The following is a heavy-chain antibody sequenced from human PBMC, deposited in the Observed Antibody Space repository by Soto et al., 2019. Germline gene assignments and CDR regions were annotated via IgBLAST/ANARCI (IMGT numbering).Heavy chain of an antibody. D-gene: IGHD3-16*01. CDR1: GFAFSDYA. V-gene: IGHV3-23*01. J-gene: IGHJ4*02. Sequence: EVHLLESGGGLVQPGGSLRLSCAASGFAFSDYAMTWVRQAPGKGLEWVSDISDGDGATHYADSVKGRFTISRDDSKNPLYLQMDCLRAEDAAVYYCVKGRTFFDFWGQGTLVTVSS. CDR2: ISDGDGAT. CDR3: VKGRTFFDF.